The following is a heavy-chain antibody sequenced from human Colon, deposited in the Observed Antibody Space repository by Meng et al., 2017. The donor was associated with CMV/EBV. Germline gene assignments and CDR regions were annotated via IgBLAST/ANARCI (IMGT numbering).Heavy chain of an antibody. Sequence: GESLKISCAASGFTFSSYSMNWVRQAPGKRLEWVSSITSSNSYMYYADSVKGRFTISRDHAKNSLFLQMNSLRAEDTAVYYCRVVVSQKDYWGQGTLVTVSS. CDR2: ITSSNSYM. CDR1: GFTFSSYS. V-gene: IGHV3-21*01. J-gene: IGHJ4*02. D-gene: IGHD2-15*01. CDR3: RVVVSQKDY.